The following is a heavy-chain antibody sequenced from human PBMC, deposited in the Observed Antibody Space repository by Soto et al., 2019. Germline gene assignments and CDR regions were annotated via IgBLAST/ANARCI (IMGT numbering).Heavy chain of an antibody. V-gene: IGHV3-7*03. CDR2: IDPDGSQK. Sequence: EVQLVASGGDLVQPGGSLRLSCAASGFTFSTYWMSWVRQAPGKGLEWVANIDPDGSQKYYVDSVKGRFTISRDNAKNSLYLQMNSLRAEDTAVYYCARDMGPSGAYGYWGQGTLVTVSS. CDR1: GFTFSTYW. D-gene: IGHD1-26*01. CDR3: ARDMGPSGAYGY. J-gene: IGHJ4*02.